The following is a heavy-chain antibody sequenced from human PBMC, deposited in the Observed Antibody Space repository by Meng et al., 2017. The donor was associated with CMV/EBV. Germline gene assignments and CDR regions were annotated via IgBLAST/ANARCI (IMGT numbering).Heavy chain of an antibody. Sequence: SETLSLTCAVYGGSFSGYYWSWIRQPPGKGLEWIGEINHSGSTNYNPSLKSRVTISVDTSKNQFSLKLSSVTAADTAVYYCARGRYCSSTSCTYYYYGMDVWGQGTKGTVSS. D-gene: IGHD2-2*01. V-gene: IGHV4-34*01. CDR2: INHSGST. CDR3: ARGRYCSSTSCTYYYYGMDV. J-gene: IGHJ6*02. CDR1: GGSFSGYY.